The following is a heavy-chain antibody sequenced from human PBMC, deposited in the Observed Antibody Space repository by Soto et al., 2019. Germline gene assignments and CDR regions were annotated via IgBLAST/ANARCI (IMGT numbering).Heavy chain of an antibody. CDR2: ISAYNGNT. CDR1: GYTFTSYG. J-gene: IGHJ6*02. D-gene: IGHD3-10*01. V-gene: IGHV1-18*01. CDR3: ARVKITMVRGVIIIVDGVDV. Sequence: GASVKVSCKASGYTFTSYGISWVRQAPGQGLEWMGWISAYNGNTNYAQKLQGRVTMTTDTSTSTAYMELRSLRSDDTAVYYCARVKITMVRGVIIIVDGVDVCGQGTTVTVS.